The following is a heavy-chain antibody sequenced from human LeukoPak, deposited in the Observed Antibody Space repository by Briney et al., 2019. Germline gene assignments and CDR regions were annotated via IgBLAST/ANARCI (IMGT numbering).Heavy chain of an antibody. J-gene: IGHJ4*02. D-gene: IGHD3-3*01. Sequence: PSETLSLTCTVSGGSINSYYWSWIRQPPGKGLEWIGYIYYSGSTNYNPSLKSRVTISLDTSKNQFSLKLSSVTAADTAVYYCARDPVAIFGVDYWGQGTLVTVSS. CDR2: IYYSGST. CDR3: ARDPVAIFGVDY. V-gene: IGHV4-59*12. CDR1: GGSINSYY.